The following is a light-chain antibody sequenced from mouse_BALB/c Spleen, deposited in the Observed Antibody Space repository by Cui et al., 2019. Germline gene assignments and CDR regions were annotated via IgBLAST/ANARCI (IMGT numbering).Light chain of an antibody. CDR3: QQWSSNPIT. V-gene: IGKV4-68*01. CDR1: SSVSY. J-gene: IGKJ5*01. Sequence: QIVLTQSPALMSASPGEKVTMTCGASSSVSYMYWYQQKPRSSPKPWIYLTSNLASGVPARFSGSGSGTSYSLTISSMEAEDAATYYCQQWSSNPITFGAGTKLELK. CDR2: LTS.